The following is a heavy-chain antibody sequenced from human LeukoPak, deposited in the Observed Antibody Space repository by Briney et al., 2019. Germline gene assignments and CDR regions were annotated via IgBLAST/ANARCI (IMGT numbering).Heavy chain of an antibody. V-gene: IGHV3-23*01. D-gene: IGHD1-1*01. CDR1: GFTFSSYE. Sequence: GGSLRLSCAASGFTFSSYEMNWVRQAPGKGLEWVSYISESGSTIFYADSVRGRFTISRDNSKSTLYLQMNNLRAEDTAIYYCAKGTTGDITLVDYWGQGTLVTVSS. CDR3: AKGTTGDITLVDY. CDR2: ISESGSTI. J-gene: IGHJ4*02.